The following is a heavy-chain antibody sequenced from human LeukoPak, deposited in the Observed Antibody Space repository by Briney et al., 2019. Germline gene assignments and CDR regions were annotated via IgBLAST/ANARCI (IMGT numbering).Heavy chain of an antibody. D-gene: IGHD6-13*01. J-gene: IGHJ2*01. CDR2: IYYSGST. CDR1: GGSISSSSYY. Sequence: SETLSLTCTVSGGSISSSSYYWSWIRQPPGKGLEWIGYIYYSGSTNYNPSLKSRVTISVDTSKNQFSLKLSSVTAADTAVYYCARPGGYSSSWYREEDWYFDLWGRGTLVTVSS. CDR3: ARPGGYSSSWYREEDWYFDL. V-gene: IGHV4-61*05.